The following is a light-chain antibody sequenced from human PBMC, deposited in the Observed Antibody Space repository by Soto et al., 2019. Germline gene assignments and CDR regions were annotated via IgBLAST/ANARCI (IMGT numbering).Light chain of an antibody. J-gene: IGKJ5*01. CDR3: QQYYSYPPT. CDR2: AAS. CDR1: QGISSY. V-gene: IGKV1-8*01. Sequence: AIRMTQPPSSFSASTGARVTITCRASQGISSYLAWYQQKPGKAPKLLIYAASTLQSGVPSRFSGSGSGTDFTLTISCLQSEDFATYYCQQYYSYPPTFGGGTRLEIK.